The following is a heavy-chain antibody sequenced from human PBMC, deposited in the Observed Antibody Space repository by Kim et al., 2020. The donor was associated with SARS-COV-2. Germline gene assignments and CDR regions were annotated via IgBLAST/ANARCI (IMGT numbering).Heavy chain of an antibody. D-gene: IGHD3-9*01. CDR3: TKDQLYDIVTPGYDAFDI. V-gene: IGHV3-23*01. J-gene: IGHJ3*02. Sequence: KGRFTISRDKSKNTLYLQMNSLRAEDTAVYYCTKDQLYDIVTPGYDAFDIWGQGTMVTVSS.